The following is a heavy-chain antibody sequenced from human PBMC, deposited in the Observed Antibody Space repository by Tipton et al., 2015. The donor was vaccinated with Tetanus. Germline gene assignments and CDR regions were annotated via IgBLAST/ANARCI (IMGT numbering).Heavy chain of an antibody. D-gene: IGHD7-27*01. Sequence: MQLVQSGAEVKKPGESLRISCKGSGYSFTSYWISWARQMPGKGLEWMGIIYPGDSDTRYSPSFQGRVTISADKSTSTAYLQWSGLKASDTAMYYCARRWGRVKRSEYYGMDVWGQGTTVTVSS. CDR1: GYSFTSYW. CDR3: ARRWGRVKRSEYYGMDV. CDR2: IYPGDSDT. V-gene: IGHV5-51*01. J-gene: IGHJ6*02.